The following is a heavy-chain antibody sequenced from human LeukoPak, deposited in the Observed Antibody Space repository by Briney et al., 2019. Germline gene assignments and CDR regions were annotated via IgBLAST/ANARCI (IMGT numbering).Heavy chain of an antibody. Sequence: ASVKVSCKASGYTFTGYYMHWVRQAPGQGLEWMGWINPNSGGTNYAQKFQGRVTMTRDTSISTAYMELSRLRSDDTAVYYCARVYDYYDSSGYYSQGYYFDYWGQGTLVTISS. CDR3: ARVYDYYDSSGYYSQGYYFDY. J-gene: IGHJ4*02. D-gene: IGHD3-22*01. CDR1: GYTFTGYY. CDR2: INPNSGGT. V-gene: IGHV1-2*02.